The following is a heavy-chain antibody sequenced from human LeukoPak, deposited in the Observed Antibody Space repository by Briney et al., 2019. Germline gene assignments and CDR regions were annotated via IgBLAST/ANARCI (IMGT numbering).Heavy chain of an antibody. CDR2: IYAGGSSSA. Sequence: PAGGSLRLSCATSGFTVSANDMSWVRQAPGKGLEWVSLIYAGGSSSAFYADSVKGRFTASRHDSKNTLDLQMNGLRADDTAVYYCLRQGVGDPPRWGQGTLVTVSS. J-gene: IGHJ4*02. CDR3: LRQGVGDPPR. V-gene: IGHV3-53*04. CDR1: GFTVSAND. D-gene: IGHD3-16*01.